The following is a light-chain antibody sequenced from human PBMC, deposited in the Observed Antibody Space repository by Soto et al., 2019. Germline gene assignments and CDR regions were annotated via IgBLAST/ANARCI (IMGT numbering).Light chain of an antibody. Sequence: QSALTQPPSASGTPGQTVTISCSGSRSDIGSNYVYWYQHLPGMAPKLLIYRNHQRPSGVPDRISGSKSGTSASLAIIGLRSDDEGDYYCASWDDNLSVPIFGGGTKLTVL. CDR2: RNH. CDR3: ASWDDNLSVPI. V-gene: IGLV1-47*01. J-gene: IGLJ2*01. CDR1: RSDIGSNY.